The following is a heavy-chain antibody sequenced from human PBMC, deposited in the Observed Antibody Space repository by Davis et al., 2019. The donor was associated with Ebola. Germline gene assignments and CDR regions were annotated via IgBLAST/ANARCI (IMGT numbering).Heavy chain of an antibody. D-gene: IGHD3-16*01. V-gene: IGHV4-38-2*01. Sequence: ESLKISCAASGFTFSSYWMSWVRQAPGKGLAWIGSIYHSGSTYYNPSLKSRVTISVDTSKNQFSLKLSSVTAADTAVYYCATLFYYDATGNALDSWGQGTLVTVSS. CDR3: ATLFYYDATGNALDS. J-gene: IGHJ4*02. CDR1: GFTFSSYW. CDR2: IYHSGST.